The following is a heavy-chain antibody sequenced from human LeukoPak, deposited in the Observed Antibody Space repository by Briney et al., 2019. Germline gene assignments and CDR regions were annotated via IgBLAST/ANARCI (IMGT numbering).Heavy chain of an antibody. Sequence: GGXLRLSCAASGFTFDDYGMSWVRQAPGKGLEWVSGINWNGGSTVYADSVKGRFTISRDNDKNCLYLQMNSLRDEDTALYYCARAGIYCSGGSCYSWFDPWGQGTLVTVSS. CDR1: GFTFDDYG. V-gene: IGHV3-20*04. D-gene: IGHD2-15*01. CDR2: INWNGGST. CDR3: ARAGIYCSGGSCYSWFDP. J-gene: IGHJ5*02.